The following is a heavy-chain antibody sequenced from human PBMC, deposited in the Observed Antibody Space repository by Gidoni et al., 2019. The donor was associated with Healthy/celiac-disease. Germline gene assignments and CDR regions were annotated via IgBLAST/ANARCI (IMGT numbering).Heavy chain of an antibody. CDR2: ISSNGGST. CDR3: VKLPWTTRNYYGMDV. V-gene: IGHV3-64D*06. CDR1: GFTFSSYA. D-gene: IGHD4-4*01. J-gene: IGHJ6*02. Sequence: EVQLVESGGGLVQPGGSLRLSCSASGFTFSSYAMHWVRQAPGKGLEYVSAISSNGGSTYYADSVKGRFTISRDNSKNTLYLQMSSLRAEDTAVYYCVKLPWTTRNYYGMDVWGQGTTVTVSS.